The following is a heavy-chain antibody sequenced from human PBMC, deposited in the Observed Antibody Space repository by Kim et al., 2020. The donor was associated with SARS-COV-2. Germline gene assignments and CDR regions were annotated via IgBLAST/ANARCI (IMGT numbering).Heavy chain of an antibody. J-gene: IGHJ4*02. D-gene: IGHD6-19*01. V-gene: IGHV3-23*01. Sequence: GGSLRLSCAVSGFTSTNSVMSWVRQVPGKGLEWVATTSESGPSTFYADSVKGRFTISRDNSKSALYLQMDSLRVEDTAVYYCALRIAVAGTIDYWGQGTL. CDR3: ALRIAVAGTIDY. CDR2: TSESGPST. CDR1: GFTSTNSV.